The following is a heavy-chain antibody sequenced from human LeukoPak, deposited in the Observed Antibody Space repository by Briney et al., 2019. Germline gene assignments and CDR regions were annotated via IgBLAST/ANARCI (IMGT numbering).Heavy chain of an antibody. CDR2: INHSGSS. V-gene: IGHV4-34*01. Sequence: PSETLSLTCAVYGGSFSGYYWTWIRQPPGKGLEWIGEINHSGSSNYNPSLKSRVTISVDTSKNQFSLKLTPVTAADTAVYYYARSYNRVVLLYYWGQGTLVTVSS. CDR3: ARSYNRVVLLYY. J-gene: IGHJ4*02. CDR1: GGSFSGYY. D-gene: IGHD3-10*01.